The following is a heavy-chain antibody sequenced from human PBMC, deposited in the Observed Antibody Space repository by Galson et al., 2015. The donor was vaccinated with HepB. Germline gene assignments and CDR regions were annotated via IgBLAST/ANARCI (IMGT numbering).Heavy chain of an antibody. CDR2: ISWNSGSI. J-gene: IGHJ3*02. Sequence: SLRLSCAASGFTFDDYAMHWVRQAPGKGLEWVSGISWNSGSIGYADSVKGRFTISRDNAKNSLYLQMNSLRAEDTALYYCAKDISTLGYDFDAFDIWGQGTMVTVSS. CDR3: AKDISTLGYDFDAFDI. D-gene: IGHD3-3*01. CDR1: GFTFDDYA. V-gene: IGHV3-9*01.